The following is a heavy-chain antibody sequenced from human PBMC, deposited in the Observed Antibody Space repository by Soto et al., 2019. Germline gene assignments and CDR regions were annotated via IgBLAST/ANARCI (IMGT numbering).Heavy chain of an antibody. V-gene: IGHV3-15*07. CDR1: GFGFSNAW. Sequence: GGSLRLSCAASGFGFSNAWMNLVRQAPGKGLEWVGRIKSKIDGGTTDYAAPVKGRFTISRDDSKNTLYLQMNSLRAEDTAVYYCARFPQGPDLEYWGQGTLVTVSS. CDR2: IKSKIDGGTT. D-gene: IGHD3-3*01. CDR3: ARFPQGPDLEY. J-gene: IGHJ4*02.